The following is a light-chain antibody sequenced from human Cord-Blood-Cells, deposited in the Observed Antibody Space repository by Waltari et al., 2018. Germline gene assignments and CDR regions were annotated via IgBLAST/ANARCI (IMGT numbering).Light chain of an antibody. J-gene: IGKJ1*01. V-gene: IGKV1-33*01. CDR2: DAS. Sequence: DIQMTQSPSSLSASVGDRVTITCQASQDISNYLNWYQQKPGKAPKLLICDASNLETGVPSRFSGSGSGTDFTFTISSLQPEDIATYYCQQYDNLPSFGQGTKVEIK. CDR1: QDISNY. CDR3: QQYDNLPS.